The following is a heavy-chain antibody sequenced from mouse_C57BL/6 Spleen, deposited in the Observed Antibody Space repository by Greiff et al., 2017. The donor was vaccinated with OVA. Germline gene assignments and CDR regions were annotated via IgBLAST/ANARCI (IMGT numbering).Heavy chain of an antibody. V-gene: IGHV1-74*01. Sequence: VQLQQPGAELVKPGASVKVSCKASGYTFTSYWMHWVKQRPGQGLEWIGRIHPSDSDTNYNQKFKGKATLTVDKSSSKAYMQLISLTSEVSACYYCAIRLGREGCAYWGQGTLVTVSA. CDR2: IHPSDSDT. CDR3: AIRLGREGCAY. J-gene: IGHJ3*01. D-gene: IGHD4-1*01. CDR1: GYTFTSYW.